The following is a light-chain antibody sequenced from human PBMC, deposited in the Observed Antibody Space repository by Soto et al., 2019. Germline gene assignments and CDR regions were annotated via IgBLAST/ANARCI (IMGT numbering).Light chain of an antibody. V-gene: IGLV1-40*01. Sequence: QSALTQPPSVSGAPGQRVTISCTGSSSNIGAGHDVHWYQQLPGTAPKPLIYNNNNRPSGVPDRFSGSKSGTSASLAITGLQAEDEADYYCQSYDSSLSDVVFGGGTQLTVL. CDR1: SSNIGAGHD. CDR2: NNN. J-gene: IGLJ2*01. CDR3: QSYDSSLSDVV.